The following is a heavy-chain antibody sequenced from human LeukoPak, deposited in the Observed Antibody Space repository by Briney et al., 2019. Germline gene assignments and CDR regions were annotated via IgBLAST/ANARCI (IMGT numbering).Heavy chain of an antibody. D-gene: IGHD6-13*01. CDR1: GGSISSYY. J-gene: IGHJ6*02. CDR2: IYYSGST. CDR3: ARQQLHYYYYYGMDV. Sequence: SETLSHTCTVSGGSISSYYWSWIRQPPGKGLEWIGYIYYSGSTNYNPSLKSRVTISVDTSKNQFSLKLSSVTAADTAVYYCARQQLHYYYYYGMDVWGQGTTVTVSS. V-gene: IGHV4-59*01.